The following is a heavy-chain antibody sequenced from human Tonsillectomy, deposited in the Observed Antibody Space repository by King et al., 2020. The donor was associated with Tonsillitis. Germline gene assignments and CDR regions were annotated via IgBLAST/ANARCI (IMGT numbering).Heavy chain of an antibody. CDR1: GFTFSTYG. V-gene: IGHV3-48*01. Sequence: VQLVESGGGLVQPGGSLRLSCATSGFTFSTYGMNWVRQAPGKGLEWISYISSRSSTIYYPESVKSRFTISRDNAKNSLYLQMNSLRAEDTAVYYCARDRGRDCSGGSCYSGWYFDLWGRGTLVTVSS. J-gene: IGHJ2*01. CDR2: ISSRSSTI. CDR3: ARDRGRDCSGGSCYSGWYFDL. D-gene: IGHD2-15*01.